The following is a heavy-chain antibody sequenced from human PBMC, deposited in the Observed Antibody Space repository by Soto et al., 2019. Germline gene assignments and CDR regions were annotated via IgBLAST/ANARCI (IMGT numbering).Heavy chain of an antibody. Sequence: PSETLSLMCSVSDVSVRSDIYYWSWIRHHPGKGLEWIGYIYXSGNTYYNASLGGRVTVSLDASKNHFSLXLRSVTPADTAVYYCARYPGVVGPAANYGMDGWGQGTTVTVS. CDR3: ARYPGVVGPAANYGMDG. J-gene: IGHJ6*02. CDR2: IYXSGNT. D-gene: IGHD2-2*01. V-gene: IGHV4-31*03. CDR1: DVSVRSDIYY.